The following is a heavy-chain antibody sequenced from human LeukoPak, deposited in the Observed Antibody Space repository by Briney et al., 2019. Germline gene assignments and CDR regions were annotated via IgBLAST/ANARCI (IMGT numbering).Heavy chain of an antibody. CDR3: TKDRGQYYDGSGYSDY. CDR2: IRFDGSNK. J-gene: IGHJ4*02. Sequence: PGGSLRLSCAASGFTFSSYGMHWIRQAPGKGLEWVAFIRFDGSNKYYADSVKGRFTIHRDNSKNTLYLQMNSLRAEDTAVFYCTKDRGQYYDGSGYSDYWGQGTLVSVSS. V-gene: IGHV3-30*02. D-gene: IGHD3-22*01. CDR1: GFTFSSYG.